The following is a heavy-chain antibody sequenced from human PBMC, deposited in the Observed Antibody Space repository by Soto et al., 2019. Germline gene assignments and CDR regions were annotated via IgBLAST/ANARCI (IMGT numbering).Heavy chain of an antibody. D-gene: IGHD3-22*01. CDR3: ARGADYDSSGIRLNWFDP. CDR1: GFTFSSYS. V-gene: IGHV3-48*01. J-gene: IGHJ5*02. Sequence: EVQLVESGGGLVQPGGSLRLSCAASGFTFSSYSMNWVRQAPGKGLEWVSYISSSSSTIYYADSVKGRFTISRDNAKNSLYLQMNSLRVEDTAVYYCARGADYDSSGIRLNWFDPWGHGTLVTVSS. CDR2: ISSSSSTI.